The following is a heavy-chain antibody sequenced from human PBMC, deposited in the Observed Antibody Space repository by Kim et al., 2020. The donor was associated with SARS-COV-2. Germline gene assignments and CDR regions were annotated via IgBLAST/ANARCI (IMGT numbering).Heavy chain of an antibody. J-gene: IGHJ4*02. D-gene: IGHD2-21*02. CDR1: GGSISSSSYY. CDR2: IYYSGST. CDR3: ARRCANCGGDSFDY. V-gene: IGHV4-39*01. Sequence: SETLSLTCTVSGGSISSSSYYWGWIRQPPGKGLEWIGSIYYSGSTYYNPSLKSRVTISVDTSKNQFSLKLSSVTAADTAVYYCARRCANCGGDSFDYWGQGTLVTVSS.